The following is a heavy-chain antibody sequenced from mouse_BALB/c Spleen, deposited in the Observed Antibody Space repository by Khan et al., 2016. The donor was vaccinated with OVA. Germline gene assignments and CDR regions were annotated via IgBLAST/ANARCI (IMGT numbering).Heavy chain of an antibody. CDR1: GYTFTIYG. J-gene: IGHJ4*01. D-gene: IGHD2-2*01. CDR2: IDTYTGEP. CDR3: ARVGYNGTMDY. Sequence: QIQLVQSGPELERPGETVKLSCKASGYTFTIYGMHWVRQAPGQGLEWMGWIDTYTGEPTYADDFQGRFAFSLETSASTAFLQINNLKNEDTATYFCARVGYNGTMDYWGQGTLVTVS. V-gene: IGHV9-3-1*01.